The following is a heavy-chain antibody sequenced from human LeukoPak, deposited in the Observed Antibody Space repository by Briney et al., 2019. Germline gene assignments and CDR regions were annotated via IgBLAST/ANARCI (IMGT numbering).Heavy chain of an antibody. D-gene: IGHD2-15*01. CDR1: GFSFSSYS. V-gene: IGHV3-21*01. CDR3: ARGYCSGGSCYWNWFDP. Sequence: GGSLRLSCAASGFSFSSYSMNWVRQAPGKGLEWVSSISSSSYIFYADSVKGRFTISRDNAKNTLYLQMNSLTAEDTAVYYCARGYCSGGSCYWNWFDPWGQGTLVTVSS. J-gene: IGHJ5*02. CDR2: ISSSSYI.